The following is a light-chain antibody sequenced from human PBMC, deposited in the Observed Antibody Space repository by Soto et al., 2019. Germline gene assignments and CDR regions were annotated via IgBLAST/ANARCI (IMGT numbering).Light chain of an antibody. CDR1: SSDIGGYDY. CDR2: EVS. Sequence: QSALTQPASVSGSPGQSITISCTGTSSDIGGYDYVSWYQQHPGKAPKLMIYEVSNRPSGVSNRFSGSKSGNTASLSISGLQAEDEAHYYCSSYTRSSTLIFGGGTKLTVL. V-gene: IGLV2-14*01. CDR3: SSYTRSSTLI. J-gene: IGLJ2*01.